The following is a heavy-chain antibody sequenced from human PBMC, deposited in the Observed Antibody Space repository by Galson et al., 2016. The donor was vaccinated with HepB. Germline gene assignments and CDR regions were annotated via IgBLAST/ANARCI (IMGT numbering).Heavy chain of an antibody. V-gene: IGHV3-64D*06. J-gene: IGHJ4*02. CDR1: GFTFSTYP. Sequence: SLRLSCAASGFTFSTYPMHWVRQAPGKGLEYVAAISSNVGTTYYADSVKGRFTITRDNSKNTLYLQMSSLRAEDSAVYYCVKGSRLRFLEWSWGYFDYWGQGTLVTVSS. D-gene: IGHD3-3*01. CDR2: ISSNVGTT. CDR3: VKGSRLRFLEWSWGYFDY.